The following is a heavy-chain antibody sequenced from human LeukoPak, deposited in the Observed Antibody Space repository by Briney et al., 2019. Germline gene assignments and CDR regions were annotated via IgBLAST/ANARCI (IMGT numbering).Heavy chain of an antibody. CDR1: GFTFSNYW. V-gene: IGHV3-7*01. D-gene: IGHD5/OR15-5a*01. Sequence: GGSLRLSCAASGFTFSNYWMNWVRQAPGKGLEWVANIKTDGSEKYYVDSVKGRFTISRDNPKNSLYLQMNSLRAEDTAIYYCARDVSVSGMDVWGQGTTVTVSS. J-gene: IGHJ6*02. CDR2: IKTDGSEK. CDR3: ARDVSVSGMDV.